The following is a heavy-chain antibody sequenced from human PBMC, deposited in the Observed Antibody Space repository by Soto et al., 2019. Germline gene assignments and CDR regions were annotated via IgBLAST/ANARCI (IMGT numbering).Heavy chain of an antibody. Sequence: QVQLVQSGAEVKRPGSSVKVSCESSGDTFNSYLISWVRQAPGQGLEWMGGVIPIIRVTHYAQKFQGRVAISAFSSTGTAYMDLTTLGLGDPAFYSCERESLGAKGAECWGQGTLVTVSS. CDR1: GDTFNSYL. CDR3: ERESLGAKGAEC. CDR2: VIPIIRVT. D-gene: IGHD3-16*01. J-gene: IGHJ4*02. V-gene: IGHV1-69*17.